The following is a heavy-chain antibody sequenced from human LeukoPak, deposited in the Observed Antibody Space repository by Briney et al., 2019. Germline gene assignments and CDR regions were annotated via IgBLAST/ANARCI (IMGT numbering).Heavy chain of an antibody. D-gene: IGHD3-22*01. V-gene: IGHV3-53*01. Sequence: GSLRLSCAASGFTVDSNYLSWVRQAPGKGLEWVSTIYTGGNTYYAASVKGRFTISRDFSKNTVFLHMNSLRAEDTAMYYCAKGDDSGYYDYFDYWGQGALVTVSS. CDR2: IYTGGNT. CDR1: GFTVDSNY. CDR3: AKGDDSGYYDYFDY. J-gene: IGHJ4*02.